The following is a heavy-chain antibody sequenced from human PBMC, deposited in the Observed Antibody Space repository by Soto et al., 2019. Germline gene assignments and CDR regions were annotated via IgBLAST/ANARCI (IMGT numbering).Heavy chain of an antibody. J-gene: IGHJ3*02. CDR3: ARYFSDVSLWFRELLEPGAFDI. D-gene: IGHD3-10*01. V-gene: IGHV3-66*01. CDR2: IYSGGST. CDR1: GFTASSNC. Sequence: GGSLRLSCAASGFTASSNCMSWVRQAPGKGLEWVSVIYSGGSTYYTDSVKGRFTISRDNSKNTLYLQMNSLRAEDTAVYYCARYFSDVSLWFRELLEPGAFDIWGQGTMVTVSS.